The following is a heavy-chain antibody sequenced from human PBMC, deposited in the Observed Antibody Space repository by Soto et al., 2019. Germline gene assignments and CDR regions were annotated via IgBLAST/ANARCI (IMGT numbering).Heavy chain of an antibody. D-gene: IGHD3-10*01. J-gene: IGHJ5*02. CDR3: ATYEASPRGVRGVIIEYWFDP. CDR1: GYTLTELS. V-gene: IGHV1-24*01. CDR2: FDPEDGET. Sequence: ASVKVSCKVSGYTLTELSMHWVRQAPGKGLEWMGGFDPEDGETIYAQKFQGRVTMTEDTSTDTAYMELSSLRSEDTAVYYCATYEASPRGVRGVIIEYWFDPWGQGTLVTVSS.